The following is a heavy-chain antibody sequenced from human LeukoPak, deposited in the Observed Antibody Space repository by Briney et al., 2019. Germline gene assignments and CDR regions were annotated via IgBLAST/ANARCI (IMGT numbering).Heavy chain of an antibody. CDR1: GFTLSSYA. D-gene: IGHD4-17*01. V-gene: IGHV3-30*04. CDR3: ARVMTTVTIGY. CDR2: ISYDGSNK. Sequence: GGSLRLSCAASGFTLSSYAMHWVRQAPGKGLEWVAVISYDGSNKYYADSVKGRFTISRDNSKNTLYLQMNSLRAEDTAVYYCARVMTTVTIGYWGQGTLVTVSS. J-gene: IGHJ4*02.